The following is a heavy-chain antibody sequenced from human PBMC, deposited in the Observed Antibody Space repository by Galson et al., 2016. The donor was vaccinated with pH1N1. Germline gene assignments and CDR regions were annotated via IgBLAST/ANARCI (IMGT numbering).Heavy chain of an antibody. CDR3: ARGSGSPDSYYYDGMDV. V-gene: IGHV5-51*01. Sequence: QSGAEVKKPGKSLKISCKGSGYSFTNYWIGWVRQMPGKGLEWMGIIYPSDSDTRYSPSFQGQVAISADKSISTAYLQWSSLKASDTAIYYCARGSGSPDSYYYDGMDVWGQGTTVTVSS. J-gene: IGHJ6*02. CDR2: IYPSDSDT. D-gene: IGHD3-10*01. CDR1: GYSFTNYW.